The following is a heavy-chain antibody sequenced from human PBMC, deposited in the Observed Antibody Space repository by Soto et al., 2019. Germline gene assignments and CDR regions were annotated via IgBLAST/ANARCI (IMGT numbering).Heavy chain of an antibody. V-gene: IGHV3-30*02. D-gene: IGHD3-10*01. CDR3: ASGGDYTTYKGDYFDY. CDR2: IDYDGGNK. J-gene: IGHJ4*02. CDR1: GITFSTYA. Sequence: QLQLVESGGGVVQPGGSLRLSCAASGITFSTYAMHWVRQAPGKGLEWVALIDYDGGNKYYAASVKGRFTISRDNSKSTLYLQMNSLSAEDTAVYYCASGGDYTTYKGDYFDYWGQGTLVTVAS.